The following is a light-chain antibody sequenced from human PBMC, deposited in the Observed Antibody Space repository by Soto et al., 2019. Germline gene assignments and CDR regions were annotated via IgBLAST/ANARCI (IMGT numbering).Light chain of an antibody. CDR3: SSYAGSDTGDV. Sequence: QSALTQPPSASGSPGQSVTISCTGTSSDVGGYNFVSWYQQHPGKAPKLIIFEVTKRPSGFPDRFSGSKSGNTASLTVSGLQAEDEADYYCSSYAGSDTGDVFGSGTKLTVL. V-gene: IGLV2-8*01. CDR2: EVT. CDR1: SSDVGGYNF. J-gene: IGLJ1*01.